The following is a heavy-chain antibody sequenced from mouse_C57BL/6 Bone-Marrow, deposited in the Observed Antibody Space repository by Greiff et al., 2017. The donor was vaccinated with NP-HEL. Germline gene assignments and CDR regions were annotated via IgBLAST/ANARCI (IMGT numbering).Heavy chain of an antibody. CDR2: IYPGDGDT. Sequence: QVQLKESGPELVKPGASVKISCKASGYAFSSSWMNWVKQRPGKGLEWIGRIYPGDGDTNYNGKFKGKATLTADKSSSTAYMQLSSLTSEDSAVYFCASAYYYGSSLWGQGTTLTVSS. CDR3: ASAYYYGSSL. J-gene: IGHJ2*01. D-gene: IGHD1-1*01. CDR1: GYAFSSSW. V-gene: IGHV1-82*01.